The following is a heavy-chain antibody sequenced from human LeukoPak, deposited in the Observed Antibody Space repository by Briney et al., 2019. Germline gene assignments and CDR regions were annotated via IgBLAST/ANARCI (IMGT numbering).Heavy chain of an antibody. CDR2: IYYSGTT. CDR1: VGSMTSDY. CDR3: ARGYYFPDY. V-gene: IGHV4-59*01. Sequence: PSATLSLTCAVSVGSMTSDYWSWIRQPPGKGLEWIGYIYYSGTTYYNPSLKSRVTISVDTSKNQFSLKLTSVTAADTAVYYCARGYYFPDYWGQGTLVTVSS. D-gene: IGHD2/OR15-2a*01. J-gene: IGHJ4*02.